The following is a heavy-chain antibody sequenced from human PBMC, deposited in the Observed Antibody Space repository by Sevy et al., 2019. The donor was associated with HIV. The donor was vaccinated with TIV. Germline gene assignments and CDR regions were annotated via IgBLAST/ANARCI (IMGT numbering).Heavy chain of an antibody. CDR2: IYTSGST. CDR3: ARVLGAFVYTAMVIDY. CDR1: GGSISSYY. D-gene: IGHD5-18*01. V-gene: IGHV4-4*07. Sequence: SESLSLTCTVSGGSISSYYWSWIRQPAGKGLEWIGRIYTSGSTNYNPSLKSRVTMSVDTSTNQFSLKLGSVTAADAAVYYCARVLGAFVYTAMVIDYWGQGTLVTVSS. J-gene: IGHJ4*02.